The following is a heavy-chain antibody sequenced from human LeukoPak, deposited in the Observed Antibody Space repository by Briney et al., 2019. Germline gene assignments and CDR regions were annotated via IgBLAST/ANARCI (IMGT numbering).Heavy chain of an antibody. J-gene: IGHJ3*02. CDR1: GFTFSSYS. CDR3: ASLRVVVVAANAEGAFDI. CDR2: ITSSSSYI. Sequence: GGSLRLSCAASGFTFSSYSMNWVRQAPGKGLEWVLSITSSSSYIYYADSVKGRFTISRDNAKNSLYLQMNSLRAEDTAEYYCASLRVVVVAANAEGAFDIWGQGTMVTVSS. D-gene: IGHD2-15*01. V-gene: IGHV3-21*01.